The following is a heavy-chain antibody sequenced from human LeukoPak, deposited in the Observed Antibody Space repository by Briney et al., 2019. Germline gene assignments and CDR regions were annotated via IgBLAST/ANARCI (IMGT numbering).Heavy chain of an antibody. CDR3: ARGYYYDSSGSFDY. J-gene: IGHJ4*02. CDR2: IYYSGST. D-gene: IGHD3-22*01. V-gene: IGHV4-59*08. CDR1: GGSISSYY. Sequence: PSETLSLTCAVSGGSISSYYWGWIRQPPGKGLEWIGYIYYSGSTNDNPSLKSRVTISVDTSKNQFSLKLSSVTAADTAVYYCARGYYYDSSGSFDYWGQGTLVTVSS.